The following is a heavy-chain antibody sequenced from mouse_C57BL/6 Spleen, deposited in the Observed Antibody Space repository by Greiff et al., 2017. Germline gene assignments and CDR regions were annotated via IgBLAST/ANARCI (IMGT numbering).Heavy chain of an antibody. J-gene: IGHJ1*03. D-gene: IGHD4-1*01. V-gene: IGHV1-42*01. Sequence: EVQLQQSGPELVKPGASVKISCKASGYSFTGYYMNWVKQSPEKSLEWIGVINPSTGGTTYNQKFKAKATLTVDKSSSTAYMQLKSLTSEDSAVYYCARLGRSYFDVWGTGTTVTVSS. CDR2: INPSTGGT. CDR1: GYSFTGYY. CDR3: ARLGRSYFDV.